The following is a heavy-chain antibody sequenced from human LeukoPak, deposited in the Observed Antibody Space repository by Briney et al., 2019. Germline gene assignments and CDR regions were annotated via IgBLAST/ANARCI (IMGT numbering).Heavy chain of an antibody. V-gene: IGHV1-2*02. CDR3: ARELSVGSGGSCYFDY. CDR1: GYTFTGYY. J-gene: IGHJ4*02. Sequence: GASVTVSCKASGYTFTGYYMHWVRPAPGQGLEWMGWINPNSGGTNYAQKFQGRVTMTRDTSISTAYMELSRLRSDDTAVYYCARELSVGSGGSCYFDYCGQGTLVTVSS. CDR2: INPNSGGT. D-gene: IGHD2-15*01.